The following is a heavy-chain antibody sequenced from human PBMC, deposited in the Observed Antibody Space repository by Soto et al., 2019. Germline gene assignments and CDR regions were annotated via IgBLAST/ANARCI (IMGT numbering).Heavy chain of an antibody. D-gene: IGHD1-26*01. J-gene: IGHJ5*02. CDR3: SKNQGVELVPLATVDWFDP. CDR1: GFIFENFG. V-gene: IGHV3-23*01. CDR2: ISGSGFKK. Sequence: GGSLRLSCAASGFIFENFGMSWVRQAPGKGLEWISSISGSGFKKYYADSVKGRFTISRDNSKSTVYLELNNLSAEDTAVYHCSKNQGVELVPLATVDWFDPWGQGSVVTVSS.